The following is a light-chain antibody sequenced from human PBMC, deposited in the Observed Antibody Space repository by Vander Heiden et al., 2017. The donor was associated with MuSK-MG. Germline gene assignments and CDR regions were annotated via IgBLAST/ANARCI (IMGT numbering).Light chain of an antibody. V-gene: IGLV2-11*01. CDR1: SSDVGGYNY. Sequence: QSALTQPRSVSGSPGQSVTISCTGTSSDVGGYNYVSWYQQHPGKAPKLMIYDVSKRPSGVPDRFSGSKSGNTASLTISGLQAEDEADYYCCSYAGSYTRVFGGGTKLPVL. CDR3: CSYAGSYTRV. J-gene: IGLJ3*02. CDR2: DVS.